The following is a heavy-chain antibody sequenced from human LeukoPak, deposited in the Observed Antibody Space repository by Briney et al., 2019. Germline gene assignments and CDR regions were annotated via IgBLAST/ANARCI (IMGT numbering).Heavy chain of an antibody. CDR2: FYYSGGT. J-gene: IGHJ4*02. CDR3: ARIITMVVSLPSHFDY. V-gene: IGHV4-39*01. Sequence: SETLSLACIVSDGSISSSGYYWGWIRQPPGKGLEWLGSFYYSGGTYYNPSLKSRVTISVDTSKNQFSLKLSSVTAADTAVYYCARIITMVVSLPSHFDYWGQGTLVAVSS. D-gene: IGHD3-22*01. CDR1: DGSISSSGYY.